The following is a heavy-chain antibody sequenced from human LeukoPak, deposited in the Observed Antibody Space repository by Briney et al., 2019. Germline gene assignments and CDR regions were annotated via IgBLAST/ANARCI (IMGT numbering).Heavy chain of an antibody. Sequence: SQTLSLTCTVSGGSISSGDYYWSWIRQPPGKGLEWIGYIYYRGSTYYNPSLKSRVTISVDTSKNQFSLKLSSVTAADTAVYYCARVGYYDRCFDYWGQGTLVTVSS. J-gene: IGHJ4*02. CDR3: ARVGYYDRCFDY. CDR1: GGSISSGDYY. V-gene: IGHV4-30-4*01. CDR2: IYYRGST. D-gene: IGHD3-22*01.